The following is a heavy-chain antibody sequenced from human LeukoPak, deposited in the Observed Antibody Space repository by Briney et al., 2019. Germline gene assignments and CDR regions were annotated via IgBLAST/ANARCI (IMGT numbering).Heavy chain of an antibody. Sequence: SETLSLTCTVSGGSISDYYWSWIRQPPGKGLEWIGHIYSTGSTTYSPSLKSRVIMSADTSKNQFSLKVTSVTAADTAVYYCARHRSEGSYPLDPWGQGALVTVSS. CDR1: GGSISDYY. J-gene: IGHJ5*02. CDR3: ARHRSEGSYPLDP. CDR2: IYSTGST. V-gene: IGHV4-59*08.